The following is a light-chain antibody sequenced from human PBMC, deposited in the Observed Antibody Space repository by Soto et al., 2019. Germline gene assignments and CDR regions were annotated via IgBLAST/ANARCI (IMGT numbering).Light chain of an antibody. CDR2: ATS. CDR3: QQYNNWPPWT. Sequence: DIQMTQSPSSLSASVGDRVTITCRASQSIGRYLNWYQQKPGKAPKVLIYATSSLQSGVPSRFSGSGSGTDFTLTISSLQSEDFAVYYCQQYNNWPPWTFGQGTKVDIK. J-gene: IGKJ1*01. CDR1: QSIGRY. V-gene: IGKV1-39*01.